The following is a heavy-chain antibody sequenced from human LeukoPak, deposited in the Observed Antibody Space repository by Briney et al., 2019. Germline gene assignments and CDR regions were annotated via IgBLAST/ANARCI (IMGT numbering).Heavy chain of an antibody. Sequence: GRSLRLSCAASGFTLSSYGMHWVRQAPGKGLEWVAVISYDGSNKYYADSVKGRFTISRDNSKNTLYLQMNSLRAEDTAVYYCAKDPGIVGATDYFDYWGQGTLVTVSS. J-gene: IGHJ4*02. CDR3: AKDPGIVGATDYFDY. V-gene: IGHV3-30*18. D-gene: IGHD1-26*01. CDR1: GFTLSSYG. CDR2: ISYDGSNK.